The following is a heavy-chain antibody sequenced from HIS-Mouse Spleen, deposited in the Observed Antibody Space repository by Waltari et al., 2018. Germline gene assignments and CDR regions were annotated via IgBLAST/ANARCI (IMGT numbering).Heavy chain of an antibody. CDR1: GGSISSSSYY. CDR2: IYYSGST. J-gene: IGHJ2*01. Sequence: QLQLQESGPVLVKPSETLSLTCTVSGGSISSSSYYWGWIRQPHGKGLEWIGSIYYSGSTYYNPSLKSRVTISVDTSKNQFSLKLSSVTAADTAVYYCAREIPYSSSWYDWYFDLWGRGTLVTVSS. V-gene: IGHV4-39*07. D-gene: IGHD6-13*01. CDR3: AREIPYSSSWYDWYFDL.